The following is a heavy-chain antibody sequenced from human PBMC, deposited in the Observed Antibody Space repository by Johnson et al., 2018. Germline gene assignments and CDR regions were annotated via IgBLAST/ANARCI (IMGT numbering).Heavy chain of an antibody. CDR3: AREQIVIAPGGMDV. J-gene: IGHJ6*02. V-gene: IGHV4-4*07. CDR1: GASIRSYY. Sequence: QVQLQESGPGLVKPSETLSLSCTVTGASIRSYYWSWIRQPAGEGLELIGRMYISGNTNYNPSLKNRVRMSLDTSKHQFSLNLTSVTAGDPAVYYCAREQIVIAPGGMDVWGQGITVTVSS. CDR2: MYISGNT. D-gene: IGHD2/OR15-2a*01.